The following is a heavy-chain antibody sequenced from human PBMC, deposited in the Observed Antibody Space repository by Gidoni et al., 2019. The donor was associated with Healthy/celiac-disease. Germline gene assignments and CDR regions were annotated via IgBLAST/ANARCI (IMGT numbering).Heavy chain of an antibody. D-gene: IGHD1-1*01. CDR1: GSTFSSYS. Sequence: VQLVESGGGLLKPGGSLRLSCAASGSTFSSYSMSWVRQAPGKGLEWVSSTSSSSSYIYYADSVKGRFTISRDNAKNSLYLQMNSLRAEDTAVYYCARGGLERPFDYWGQGTLVTVSS. J-gene: IGHJ4*02. V-gene: IGHV3-21*01. CDR2: TSSSSSYI. CDR3: ARGGLERPFDY.